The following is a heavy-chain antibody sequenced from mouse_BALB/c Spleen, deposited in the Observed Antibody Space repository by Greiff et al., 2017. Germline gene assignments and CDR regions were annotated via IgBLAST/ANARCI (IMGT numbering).Heavy chain of an antibody. V-gene: IGHV5-6-2*01. Sequence: EVKLMESGGGLVKLGGSLKLSCAASGFTFSSYYMSWVRQTPEKRLELVAAINSNGGSTYYPDTVKGRFTISRDNAKNTLYLQMSSLKSEDTALYYCARQGGYYAMDYWGQGTSVTGSS. J-gene: IGHJ4*01. CDR2: INSNGGST. CDR1: GFTFSSYY. CDR3: ARQGGYYAMDY.